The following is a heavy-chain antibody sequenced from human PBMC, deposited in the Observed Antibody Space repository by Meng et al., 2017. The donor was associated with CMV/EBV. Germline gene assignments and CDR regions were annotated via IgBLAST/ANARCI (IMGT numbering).Heavy chain of an antibody. CDR2: INSDGSST. D-gene: IGHD4-11*01. CDR3: ARDLGYSNCLDY. Sequence: GVLKISCAASRFTFSSYWMHWVRQAPGKGLVWVSRINSDGSSTSYADSVKGRFTISRDNAKNTLYLQMNSLRAEDTAVYYCARDLGYSNCLDYWGQGTLVTVSS. V-gene: IGHV3-74*01. J-gene: IGHJ4*02. CDR1: RFTFSSYW.